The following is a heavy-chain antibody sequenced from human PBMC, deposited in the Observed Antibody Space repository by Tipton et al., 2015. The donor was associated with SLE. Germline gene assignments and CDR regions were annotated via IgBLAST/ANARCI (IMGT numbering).Heavy chain of an antibody. CDR2: IYSGGPT. CDR1: GFNVSTYY. J-gene: IGHJ4*02. V-gene: IGHV3-53*05. Sequence: SLRLSCAASGFNVSTYYMTWVRQSPGKGLEWVSVIYSGGPTYYADSVKGRFTISRDTSKNTLYLQMNSLRPEDTAVYYCAKIPYYYGSGSYYNDDFWGQGTLVTVSS. D-gene: IGHD3-10*01. CDR3: AKIPYYYGSGSYYNDDF.